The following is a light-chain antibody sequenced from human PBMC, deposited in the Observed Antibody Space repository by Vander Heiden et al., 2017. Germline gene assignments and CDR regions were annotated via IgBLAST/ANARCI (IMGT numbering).Light chain of an antibody. V-gene: IGLV2-14*01. Sequence: QSARTQPASVSGSPGHSITISCAGTSSDVGGYNHVSWYQQHAGKAPKLMIYDVSNRPSGVSNRFSGSKSGNTASLTIAGLQAEDEADYYCSSFTTTTTVVFGEGTKLTVL. J-gene: IGLJ2*01. CDR1: SSDVGGYNH. CDR3: SSFTTTTTVV. CDR2: DVS.